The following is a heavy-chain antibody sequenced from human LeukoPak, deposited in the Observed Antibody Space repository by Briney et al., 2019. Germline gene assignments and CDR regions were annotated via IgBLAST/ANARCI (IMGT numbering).Heavy chain of an antibody. Sequence: GGSLRLSCAASGFTFSSYAMSWVRQAPGKGLEWVSAISGSGGSTYYADSVKGRFTISRDNSKNTLYLQMNSLRAEDTAVYYCAATYGSGSYYSPGDYWGQGTLVTLSS. CDR1: GFTFSSYA. D-gene: IGHD3-10*01. CDR3: AATYGSGSYYSPGDY. CDR2: ISGSGGST. J-gene: IGHJ4*02. V-gene: IGHV3-23*01.